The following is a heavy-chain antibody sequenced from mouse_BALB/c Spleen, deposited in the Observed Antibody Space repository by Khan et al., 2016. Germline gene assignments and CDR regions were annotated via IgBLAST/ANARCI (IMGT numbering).Heavy chain of an antibody. CDR1: GFDFSRYW. J-gene: IGHJ3*01. V-gene: IGHV4-1*02. CDR3: ARLITTVVDAWFAY. CDR2: INPDSSTI. D-gene: IGHD1-1*01. Sequence: EVKLLESGGGLVQPGGSLKLSCAASGFDFSRYWMSWVRQAPGKGLEWIGEINPDSSTINYTPSLKDKFIISRDNAQNTLYLQMSKVRSEDTGRYYCARLITTVVDAWFAYWGQGTLVTVSA.